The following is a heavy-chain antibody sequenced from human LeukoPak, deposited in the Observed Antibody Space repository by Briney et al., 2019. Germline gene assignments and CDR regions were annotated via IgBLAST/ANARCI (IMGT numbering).Heavy chain of an antibody. D-gene: IGHD6-13*01. CDR2: ISGTGSTR. J-gene: IGHJ4*02. Sequence: PGGSLRLSCSASGFTFSSYEMNWVRKAPGKGLEWVSYISGTGSTRYYADSVKGRFTISRDNAKNSLYLQMNSLRAEDTALYYCARVEQQLVRGCWGQGTLVTVSS. V-gene: IGHV3-48*03. CDR1: GFTFSSYE. CDR3: ARVEQQLVRGC.